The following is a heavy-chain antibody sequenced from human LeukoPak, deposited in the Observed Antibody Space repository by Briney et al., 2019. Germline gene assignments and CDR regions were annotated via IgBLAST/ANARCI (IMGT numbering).Heavy chain of an antibody. CDR2: IYYSGGT. Sequence: PSETLSLTCTVSGGSVSSGSYYWSWIRQPPGKGLEWIGCIYYSGGTNYNPSLKSRVTISVDTSKNQFSLKLSSVTAADTAVYYCASISSSWYLYYFDYWGQGTLVTVSS. D-gene: IGHD6-13*01. CDR3: ASISSSWYLYYFDY. CDR1: GGSVSSGSYY. J-gene: IGHJ4*02. V-gene: IGHV4-61*01.